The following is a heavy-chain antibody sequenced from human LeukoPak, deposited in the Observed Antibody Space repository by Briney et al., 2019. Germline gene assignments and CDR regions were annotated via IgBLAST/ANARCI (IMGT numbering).Heavy chain of an antibody. Sequence: SVKVSCKTSGGTFSTYAINWVRQAPGQGPEWMGGIIPIFGTANYARKFHGRVTITADESTSTAYMELSSLRSEDTAVYYCARGWLAETTVVTPYNYWGQGTLVTVSS. D-gene: IGHD4-23*01. CDR2: IIPIFGTA. CDR1: GGTFSTYA. V-gene: IGHV1-69*01. CDR3: ARGWLAETTVVTPYNY. J-gene: IGHJ4*02.